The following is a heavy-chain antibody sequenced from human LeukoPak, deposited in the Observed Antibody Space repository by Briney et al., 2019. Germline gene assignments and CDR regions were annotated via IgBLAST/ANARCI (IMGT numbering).Heavy chain of an antibody. J-gene: IGHJ4*02. CDR2: INHSGST. CDR1: GGSFSGYY. V-gene: IGHV4-34*01. D-gene: IGHD2-2*01. CDR3: ARGRASSTSPKRGTVAY. Sequence: PSETLSLTCAVYGGSFSGYYWSWIRQPPGKGLEGIGEINHSGSTKYNPSLKRRVNISVDTSKNQFSLKLSPVTAANTACDYLARGRASSTSPKRGTVAYWGQGNLVTVSS.